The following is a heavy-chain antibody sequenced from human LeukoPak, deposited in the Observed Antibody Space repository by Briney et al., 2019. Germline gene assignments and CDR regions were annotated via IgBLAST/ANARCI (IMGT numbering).Heavy chain of an antibody. CDR2: ISYDGSNK. CDR3: AREWELQPDY. Sequence: GRSLRLSCAASGFTFSSYAMHWVRQAPGKGLEWVAVISYDGSNKYYADSVKGRFTISRDNSKNTLYLQMNSLRAEDTAVYYCAREWELQPDYWGQGTLVTVSS. D-gene: IGHD1-26*01. CDR1: GFTFSSYA. J-gene: IGHJ4*02. V-gene: IGHV3-30-3*01.